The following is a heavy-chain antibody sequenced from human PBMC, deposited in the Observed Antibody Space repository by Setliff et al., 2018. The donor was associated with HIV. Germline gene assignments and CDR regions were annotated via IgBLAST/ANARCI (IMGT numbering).Heavy chain of an antibody. CDR3: ARGGGGSWFDKPTYYYMDV. D-gene: IGHD3-10*01. V-gene: IGHV4-34*01. CDR2: INHSGST. J-gene: IGHJ6*03. CDR1: GGSFNGYY. Sequence: SETLSLTCAVYGGSFNGYYWNWIRQSPGKGLEWIGEINHSGSTNYNPTLMSRLTISIDTSKNQFSLKLTSVTAADTALYFCARGGGGSWFDKPTYYYMDVWGKGTTVTVSS.